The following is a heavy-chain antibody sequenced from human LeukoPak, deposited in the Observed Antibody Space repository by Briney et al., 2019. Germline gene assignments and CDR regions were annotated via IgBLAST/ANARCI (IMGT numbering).Heavy chain of an antibody. Sequence: PGGSLRLSCAASGFTFSSYEMNWVRQAPGKGLEWVSYISSSGSTIYYADSVKGRFTISRDNAKNSLYLQMNSLRAEDTAVYYFGRARDCGGGSCSSWYYNYYRDVWGKGTTVTVSS. V-gene: IGHV3-48*03. D-gene: IGHD2-15*01. CDR2: ISSSGSTI. CDR3: GRARDCGGGSCSSWYYNYYRDV. J-gene: IGHJ6*03. CDR1: GFTFSSYE.